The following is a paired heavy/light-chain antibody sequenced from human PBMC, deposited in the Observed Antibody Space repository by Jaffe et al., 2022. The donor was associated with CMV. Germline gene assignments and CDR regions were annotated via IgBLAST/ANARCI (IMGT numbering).Heavy chain of an antibody. V-gene: IGHV1-69*01. Sequence: QVQLVQSGADVKKPGSSVKVSCKPSGGTFGNYAFNWVRQAPGQGLEWMGGIIPVFGTTNYADAQELQGRVTISADESTSTVFMELSGLRSDDTAVYYCVRGKNWNFSLDSWGQGTLVAVSS. CDR2: IIPVFGTT. J-gene: IGHJ4*02. CDR1: GGTFGNYA. CDR3: VRGKNWNFSLDS. D-gene: IGHD1-7*01.
Light chain of an antibody. CDR1: SGDIGAYNF. Sequence: QSALTQPASVSGSPGQSITISCTGSSGDIGAYNFVSWYQQHPGEVPKLILYDVSKRPSGVSDRFSGAKSGNTASLTISGLLPEDEADYHCSSYTGNTTRVFGGGTRLTVL. V-gene: IGLV2-14*03. J-gene: IGLJ2*01. CDR3: SSYTGNTTRV. CDR2: DVS.